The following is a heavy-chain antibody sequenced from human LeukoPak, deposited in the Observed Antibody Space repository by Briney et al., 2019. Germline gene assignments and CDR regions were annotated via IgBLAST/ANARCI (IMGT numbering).Heavy chain of an antibody. CDR1: GFTFSKFW. J-gene: IGHJ4*02. CDR3: VTSEDSAATY. V-gene: IGHV3-7*01. CDR2: IKEDGSTK. Sequence: GGSLRLSCAASGFTFSKFWMSWVRQAQGKWLEWVANIKEDGSTKHYVDSVKGRFTISRDNAKNSLSLQMNSLRVEDTAVYYCVTSEDSAATYWGQGTLVTVSS. D-gene: IGHD6-25*01.